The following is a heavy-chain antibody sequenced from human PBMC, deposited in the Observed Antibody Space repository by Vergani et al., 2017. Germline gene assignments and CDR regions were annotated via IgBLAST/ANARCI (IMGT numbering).Heavy chain of an antibody. V-gene: IGHV1-3*02. CDR1: GYTFTSYA. J-gene: IGHJ3*02. CDR3: ARGNEECGGDCYLLVRDAFDI. CDR2: SNAGNGNT. Sequence: QVQLVQSGAEVKKPGASVKVSCKASGYTFTSYAMHWVRQAPGQRLEWMGWSNAGNGNTKYSQEFQGRVTITRDTSASTAYMELSSLRSEDMAVYYCARGNEECGGDCYLLVRDAFDIWGQGTMVTVSA. D-gene: IGHD2-21*02.